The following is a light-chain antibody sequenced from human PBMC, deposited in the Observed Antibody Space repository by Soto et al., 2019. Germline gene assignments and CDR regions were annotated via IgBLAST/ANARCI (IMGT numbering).Light chain of an antibody. J-gene: IGKJ1*01. CDR1: QGISSY. CDR3: QQYYSYPLT. V-gene: IGKV1-9*01. CDR2: AAS. Sequence: DIQMTQSPSSLSASVGDRVTITCRASQGISSYLAWYQQKPGKAPKLLIYAASTLQSGVPSRFSGSGSGTDLTLTISCLQSEDFATYYCQQYYSYPLTFGQGTKVDI.